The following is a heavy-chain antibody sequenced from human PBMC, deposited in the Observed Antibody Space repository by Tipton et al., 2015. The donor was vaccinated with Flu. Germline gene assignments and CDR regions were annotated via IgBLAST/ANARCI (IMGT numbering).Heavy chain of an antibody. V-gene: IGHV4-31*03. CDR3: ARVASKPYYGTDV. CDR2: IYYSGST. CDR1: GGSISSGGYY. D-gene: IGHD4-11*01. J-gene: IGHJ6*02. Sequence: TLSLTCTVSGGSISSGGYYWSWIRQHPGKGLEWIGYIYYSGSTYYNPSLKSRVTISVDTSKNQFSLKLSSVTAADTAVYYCARVASKPYYGTDVWGQGTTVTVSS.